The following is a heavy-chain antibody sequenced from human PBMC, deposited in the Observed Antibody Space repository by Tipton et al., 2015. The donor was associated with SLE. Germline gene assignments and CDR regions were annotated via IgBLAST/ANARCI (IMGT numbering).Heavy chain of an antibody. CDR2: INHSGST. CDR3: ARGGPYYYGSGSSPAEYFQY. V-gene: IGHV4-34*01. CDR1: GGSFSGYY. Sequence: TLSLTCAVYGGSFSGYYWSWIRQSPGKGLEWIGEINHSGSTNYNPSLKSRVTISVDTSKKQFSLKVSSVTAADTAVYYCARGGPYYYGSGSSPAEYFQYWGQDTLVTVSS. D-gene: IGHD3-10*01. J-gene: IGHJ1*01.